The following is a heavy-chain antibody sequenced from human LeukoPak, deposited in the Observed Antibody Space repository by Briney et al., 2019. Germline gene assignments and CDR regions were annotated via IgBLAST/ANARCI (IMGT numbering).Heavy chain of an antibody. D-gene: IGHD6-13*01. Sequence: SETLSLTCTVSGGSISSSGYYWGWLRQSPGKGLEWIGSFSYSGSTYYSPSLKSRVTISVDTSKNQFSLKLSSVTAADTAVYYCARAVIAAAGTYYYYYMDVWGKGTTVTVSS. J-gene: IGHJ6*03. CDR2: FSYSGST. CDR1: GGSISSSGYY. CDR3: ARAVIAAAGTYYYYYMDV. V-gene: IGHV4-39*07.